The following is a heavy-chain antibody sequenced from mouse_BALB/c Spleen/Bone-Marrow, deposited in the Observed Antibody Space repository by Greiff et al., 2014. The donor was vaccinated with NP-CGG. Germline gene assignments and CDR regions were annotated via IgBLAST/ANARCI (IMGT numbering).Heavy chain of an antibody. CDR3: ASVYDYGRGYAMDY. V-gene: IGHV1-80*01. J-gene: IGHJ4*01. Sequence: QVQLQQSGAELVRPGSSVKISCKASGYAFSNYGMNWVKQRPGQGLEWIGQIYPGDGDTNYNGKFKGRVTLTADKSSSTAYMQLSSLTSEDSAVYFCASVYDYGRGYAMDYWGQGTSVTVSP. CDR1: GYAFSNYG. D-gene: IGHD2-4*01. CDR2: IYPGDGDT.